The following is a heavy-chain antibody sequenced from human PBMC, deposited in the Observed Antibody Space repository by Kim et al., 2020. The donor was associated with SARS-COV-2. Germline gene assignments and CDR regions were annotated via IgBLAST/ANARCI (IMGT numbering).Heavy chain of an antibody. CDR2: ISYDGSNK. Sequence: GGSLRLSCAASGFTFSSYAMHWVRQAPGKGLEWVAVISYDGSNKYYADSVKGRFTISRDNSKNTLYLQMNSLRAEDTAVYYCARGITMIVVVPGYWGQGT. J-gene: IGHJ4*02. V-gene: IGHV3-30*04. CDR3: ARGITMIVVVPGY. D-gene: IGHD3-22*01. CDR1: GFTFSSYA.